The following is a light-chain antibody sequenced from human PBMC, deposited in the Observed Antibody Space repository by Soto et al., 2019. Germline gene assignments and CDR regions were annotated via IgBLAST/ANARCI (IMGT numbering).Light chain of an antibody. V-gene: IGKV3-20*01. Sequence: EIVLTQSPGTLSLSPGERATLSCRASQSVNSNYLAWYQQKPGQVPRPLIYGASIRAAGVPDRLSGSGSGTDFTLTISRLEPEDYATYYCQQSYSTPPYTFGQGTKLEIK. CDR3: QQSYSTPPYT. J-gene: IGKJ2*01. CDR1: QSVNSNY. CDR2: GAS.